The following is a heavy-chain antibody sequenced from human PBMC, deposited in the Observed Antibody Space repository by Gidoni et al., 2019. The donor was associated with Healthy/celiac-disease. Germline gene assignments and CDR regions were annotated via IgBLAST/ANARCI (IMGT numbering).Heavy chain of an antibody. CDR3: AADGLVYPVVPAGLGV. Sequence: QMQLVQSGPEVQKPGTSVKVSCKASGLTFTSPAVQWVRQARGQRLEWIGWIVVGSGNTNYAQKFQERVTITRDMSTSTAYMELSSLRSEDTAVYYCAADGLVYPVVPAGLGVWGQGTTVTVSS. CDR1: GLTFTSPA. D-gene: IGHD2-2*01. CDR2: IVVGSGNT. V-gene: IGHV1-58*01. J-gene: IGHJ6*02.